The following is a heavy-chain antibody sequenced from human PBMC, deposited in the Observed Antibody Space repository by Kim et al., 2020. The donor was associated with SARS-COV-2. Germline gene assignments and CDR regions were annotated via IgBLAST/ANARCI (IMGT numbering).Heavy chain of an antibody. Sequence: ASVKVSCKASGYTFGVYFMHWVRQAPGQGLEWMGWVNPNSGDTNYAQKFQGRITMTRDRSITTAYMELTGLRSDDTAIYYCARVPPPWFGELSIDYWGQGTLVTVSS. CDR3: ARVPPPWFGELSIDY. CDR2: VNPNSGDT. D-gene: IGHD3-10*01. V-gene: IGHV1-2*02. CDR1: GYTFGVYF. J-gene: IGHJ4*02.